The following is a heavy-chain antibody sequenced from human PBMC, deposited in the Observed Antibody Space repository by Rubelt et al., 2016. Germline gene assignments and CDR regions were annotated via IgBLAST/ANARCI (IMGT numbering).Heavy chain of an antibody. J-gene: IGHJ4*02. Sequence: SSYAMHWVRQAPGKGLDWVAVVSYDGSNKFYADSVKGRFTISRDNSKNTLYLQMNSLRAEDTAVYYCARDLSDSGRYHHFDYWGQGTLLTASS. CDR1: SSYA. V-gene: IGHV3-30*04. CDR2: VSYDGSNK. CDR3: ARDLSDSGRYHHFDY. D-gene: IGHD1-26*01.